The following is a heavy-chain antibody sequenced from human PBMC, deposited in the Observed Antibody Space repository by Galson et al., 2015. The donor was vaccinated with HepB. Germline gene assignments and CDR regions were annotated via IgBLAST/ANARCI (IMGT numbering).Heavy chain of an antibody. D-gene: IGHD3-16*01. CDR2: IREDGGEK. Sequence: SLRLSCAASGFTVSSNCMTWVRQAPGKGLEWVANIREDGGEKYYLDSVKGRFTIYRDNPKRSVYLQMNSLRAEDTAVYYCARAAGSIWVPDYWGQGTLVTVSS. V-gene: IGHV3-7*01. CDR3: ARAAGSIWVPDY. CDR1: GFTVSSNC. J-gene: IGHJ4*02.